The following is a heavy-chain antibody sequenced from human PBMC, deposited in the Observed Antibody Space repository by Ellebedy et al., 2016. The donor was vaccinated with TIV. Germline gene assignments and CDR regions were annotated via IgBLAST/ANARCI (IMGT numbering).Heavy chain of an antibody. CDR3: ARTHTAMLEYNYGMDV. CDR2: IIPILGLA. V-gene: IGHV1-69*04. D-gene: IGHD5-18*01. Sequence: ASVKVSCKASGGTFSSYGISWVRQAPGQRLEWMGRIIPILGLANYAQKFQDRVTIIADKSTSTAFMELSSLRSEDTAVYYCARTHTAMLEYNYGMDVWGQGTTVTVSS. J-gene: IGHJ6*02. CDR1: GGTFSSYG.